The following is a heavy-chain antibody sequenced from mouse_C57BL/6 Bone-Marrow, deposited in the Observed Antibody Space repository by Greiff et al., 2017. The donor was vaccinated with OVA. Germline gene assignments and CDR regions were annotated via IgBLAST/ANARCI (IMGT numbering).Heavy chain of an antibody. CDR1: GYTFTSYW. CDR2: INPSSGYT. J-gene: IGHJ3*01. CDR3: ASKDYSNYLSWFAY. V-gene: IGHV1-7*01. Sequence: VQRVESGAELAKPGASVKLSCKASGYTFTSYWMHWVKQRPGQGLEWIGYINPSSGYTKYNQQFKDKATLTADKSSSTAYMQLSCLTYDDSAVYYCASKDYSNYLSWFAYWGQGTLVTVSA. D-gene: IGHD2-5*01.